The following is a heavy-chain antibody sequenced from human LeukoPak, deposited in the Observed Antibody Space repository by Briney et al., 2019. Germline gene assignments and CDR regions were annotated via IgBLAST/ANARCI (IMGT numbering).Heavy chain of an antibody. J-gene: IGHJ5*02. CDR1: GGTFSSYA. Sequence: SVKVSCKASGGTFSSYAISWVRQAPGQGLEWMGRIIPILGIANYAQKFQGRVTITADKSTSTAYMELRSLRSDDTAVYYCAREWIVGATGWFDPWGQGTLVTVSS. CDR3: AREWIVGATGWFDP. CDR2: IIPILGIA. V-gene: IGHV1-69*04. D-gene: IGHD1-26*01.